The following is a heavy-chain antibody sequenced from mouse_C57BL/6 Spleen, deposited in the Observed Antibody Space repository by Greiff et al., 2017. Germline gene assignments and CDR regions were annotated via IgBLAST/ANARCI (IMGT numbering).Heavy chain of an antibody. Sequence: EVKLMESGGGLVKPGGSLKLSCAASGFTFSSYAMSWVRQTPEKRLEWVATISDGGSYTYYPDNVKGRFTISRDNAKNNLYLQMSHLKSEDTAMYYCAREGTDAMDYWGQGTSVTVSS. V-gene: IGHV5-4*01. J-gene: IGHJ4*01. CDR1: GFTFSSYA. CDR2: ISDGGSYT. D-gene: IGHD3-3*01. CDR3: AREGTDAMDY.